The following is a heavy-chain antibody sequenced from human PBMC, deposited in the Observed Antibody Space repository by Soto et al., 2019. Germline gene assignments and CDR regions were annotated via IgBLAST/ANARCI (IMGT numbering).Heavy chain of an antibody. V-gene: IGHV3-23*01. D-gene: IGHD6-19*01. CDR3: AKAFYSSDRGEVFDY. J-gene: IGHJ4*02. CDR1: GFTFSNYA. Sequence: EVHLLESGGGLVQPGGSLRLSCAASGFTFSNYAMSWVRQAPGKGLEWVSTIISGGNTYYADSVKGRFTISRDNSKNTLYLQMNSLRAEDTAVSYCAKAFYSSDRGEVFDYWGQGTLVTVSS. CDR2: IISGGNT.